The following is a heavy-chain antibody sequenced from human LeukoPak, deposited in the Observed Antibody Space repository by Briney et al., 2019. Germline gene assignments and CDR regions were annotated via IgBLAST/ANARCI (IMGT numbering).Heavy chain of an antibody. D-gene: IGHD3-10*01. V-gene: IGHV3-74*01. CDR2: INSDGSST. J-gene: IGHJ6*02. CDR1: GFTFSSYW. Sequence: GGSLRLSCSASGFTFSSYWMHWVRQAPGKGLVWVARINSDGSSTSYADSVKGRFTISRDNAKNTLYLQMNSLRAEATAVYYCARELTMVRGATCYYGMDVWGQGTTVTVSS. CDR3: ARELTMVRGATCYYGMDV.